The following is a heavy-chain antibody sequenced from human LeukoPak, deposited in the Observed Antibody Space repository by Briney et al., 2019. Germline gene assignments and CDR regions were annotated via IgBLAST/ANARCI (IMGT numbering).Heavy chain of an antibody. CDR3: AKMVRGVTYYYGMDV. J-gene: IGHJ6*02. Sequence: GGSLRLSCLASGFTFSEYTMHWVRQAPGKGLHCVSLITPNGGSTYYADSVKGRFTISRDNSKNTLYLQMNSLRAEDTAVYYCAKMVRGVTYYYGMDVWGQGTTVTVSS. CDR2: ITPNGGST. CDR1: GFTFSEYT. D-gene: IGHD3-10*01. V-gene: IGHV3-64*04.